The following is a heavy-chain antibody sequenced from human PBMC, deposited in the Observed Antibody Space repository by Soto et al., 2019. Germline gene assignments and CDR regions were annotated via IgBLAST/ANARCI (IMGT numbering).Heavy chain of an antibody. Sequence: KTSETLSLTCAVSGGSISSSNWWSWVRQPPGKGLEWIGEIYHSGSTNYNPSLKSRVTISVDKSKNQFSLKLSSVTAADTAVYYCASFNYGDYGYFDYWGQGTLVTVSS. D-gene: IGHD4-17*01. CDR1: GGSISSSNW. V-gene: IGHV4-4*02. CDR3: ASFNYGDYGYFDY. CDR2: IYHSGST. J-gene: IGHJ4*02.